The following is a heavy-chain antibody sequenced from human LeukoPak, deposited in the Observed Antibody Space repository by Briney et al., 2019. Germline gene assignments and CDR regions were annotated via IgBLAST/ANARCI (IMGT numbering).Heavy chain of an antibody. CDR1: GFTFSTYA. J-gene: IGHJ4*02. CDR3: AKALYGDYGRFDY. V-gene: IGHV3-23*01. CDR2: ISDGGSDT. D-gene: IGHD4-17*01. Sequence: WGSPRLSCAASGFTFSTYAMSWVRQAPGKGLDWVSTISDGGSDTHYADSVKGRFTISRDNSKNTVYLQISSLRAEDTAVYYCAKALYGDYGRFDYWGQGTLFSASS.